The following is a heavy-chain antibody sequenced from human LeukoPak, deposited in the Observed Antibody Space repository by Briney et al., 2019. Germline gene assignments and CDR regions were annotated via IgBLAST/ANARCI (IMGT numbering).Heavy chain of an antibody. J-gene: IGHJ4*02. V-gene: IGHV1-69*04. CDR3: ARANPYGSGSYSIDY. CDR1: GGTFSSYA. Sequence: SVKVSCKASGGTFSSYAISWVRQAPGQGLEWMGRIIPILGIANYAQKFQGRDTITADKSTSTAYMELSSLRSEDTAVYYCARANPYGSGSYSIDYWGQGTLVTVSS. CDR2: IIPILGIA. D-gene: IGHD1-26*01.